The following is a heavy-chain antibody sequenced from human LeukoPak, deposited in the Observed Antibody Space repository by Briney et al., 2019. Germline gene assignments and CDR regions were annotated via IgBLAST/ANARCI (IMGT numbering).Heavy chain of an antibody. Sequence: SQTLSLTCAISGDSVSSNSAAWNWIRQSPSRGLEWLGRTYYRPNWFNDFALSVKSRITINPDTSKNQFSLQLNSVTPEDTAVYYCAKNYGDSNWFDPWGQGTLVTVSS. CDR1: GDSVSSNSAA. J-gene: IGHJ5*02. CDR3: AKNYGDSNWFDP. CDR2: TYYRPNWFN. V-gene: IGHV6-1*01. D-gene: IGHD4-17*01.